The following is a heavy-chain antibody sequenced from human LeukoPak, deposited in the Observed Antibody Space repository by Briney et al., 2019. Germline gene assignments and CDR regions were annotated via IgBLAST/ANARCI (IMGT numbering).Heavy chain of an antibody. V-gene: IGHV4-30-4*01. CDR3: ARQGGSGYSYIQNWLDP. CDR2: IFNSGNT. J-gene: IGHJ5*02. CDR1: GGSISSGDYY. Sequence: SQTLSLTCTVSGGSISSGDYYWSWIRQPPGKGLEWIGYIFNSGNTNCNPSLKSRVTISLDTSRNLFSLYLSSVTATDTAVYYCARQGGSGYSYIQNWLDPWGQGTLVTVSS. D-gene: IGHD5-18*01.